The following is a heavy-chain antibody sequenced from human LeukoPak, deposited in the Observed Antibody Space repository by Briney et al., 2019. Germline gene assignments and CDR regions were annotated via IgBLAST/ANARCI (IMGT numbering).Heavy chain of an antibody. V-gene: IGHV1-2*02. CDR1: GYTFTGYY. CDR2: INPNSGGT. CDR3: ARGPYYYDSSGYYDY. J-gene: IGHJ4*02. D-gene: IGHD3-22*01. Sequence: ASVKVSCEASGYTFTGYYMHWVRQAPGQELEWMGWINPNSGGTNYAQKFQGRVTMTRDTSISTAYMELSRLRSDDTAVYYCARGPYYYDSSGYYDYWGQGTLVTVSS.